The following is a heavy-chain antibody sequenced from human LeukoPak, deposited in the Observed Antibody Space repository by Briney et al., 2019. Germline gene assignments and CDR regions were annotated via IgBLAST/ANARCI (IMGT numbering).Heavy chain of an antibody. J-gene: IGHJ4*02. CDR2: INGDGRTT. CDR1: GFTLSSHW. D-gene: IGHD5-18*01. V-gene: IGHV3-74*01. CDR3: ARGQEYSYGQFDY. Sequence: GGSLRLSCAASGFTLSSHWMHWVRQPPGKGLVWVSRINGDGRTTSYADSVKGRFTISKDNAKNTMYLQVNSLRADDTAVYYCARGQEYSYGQFDYWGQGTLVTVSS.